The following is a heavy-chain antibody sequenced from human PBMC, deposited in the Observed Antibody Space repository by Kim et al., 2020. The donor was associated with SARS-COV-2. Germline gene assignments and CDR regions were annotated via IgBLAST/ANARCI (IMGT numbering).Heavy chain of an antibody. CDR1: GFAFGDYY. CDR3: ATFWSLDGFDL. D-gene: IGHD3-3*01. J-gene: IGHJ3*01. V-gene: IGHV3-11*01. CDR2: ISATGLKI. Sequence: GGSLRLSCAASGFAFGDYYMSWVRQAPGKGLEWVSYISATGLKIYYADSVKGRFTISRDNAKNSLSLEMNSLSAEDTAVHYCATFWSLDGFDLWGQGT.